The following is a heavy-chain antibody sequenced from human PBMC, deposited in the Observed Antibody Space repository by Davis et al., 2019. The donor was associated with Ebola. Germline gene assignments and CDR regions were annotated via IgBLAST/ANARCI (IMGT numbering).Heavy chain of an antibody. CDR3: ANGGNRPYFIDS. CDR2: VFYDGKTT. D-gene: IGHD2/OR15-2a*01. CDR1: HFIFSTYD. J-gene: IGHJ4*02. V-gene: IGHV3-30*18. Sequence: GESLKISCAASHFIFSTYDIYWVRQAPGRGLEWVSIVFYDGKTTFYADSVKGRFTMSRDDSMNTVYLQMNSLRPEDTAVYFCANGGNRPYFIDSWGQGILVTVSS.